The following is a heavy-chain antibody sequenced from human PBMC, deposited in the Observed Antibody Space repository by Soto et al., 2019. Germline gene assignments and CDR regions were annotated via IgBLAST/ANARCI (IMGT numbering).Heavy chain of an antibody. CDR1: GFTFSSHW. D-gene: IGHD3-22*01. CDR3: ASHPRDSSGYWYYFDY. CDR2: IHETGLAI. V-gene: IGHV3-7*02. J-gene: IGHJ4*02. Sequence: GGSLRLSCEASGFTFSSHWMSWVRQAPGQGLEWVASIHETGLAIRYVDSVNGRFTISRDNAKNSLYLQMNSLRAEDTAVYYCASHPRDSSGYWYYFDYWGQGTLVTVSS.